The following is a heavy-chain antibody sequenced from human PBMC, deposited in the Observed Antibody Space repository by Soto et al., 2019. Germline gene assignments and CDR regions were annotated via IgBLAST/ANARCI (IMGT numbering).Heavy chain of an antibody. Sequence: TSQTLSHTSTVAGGSISNYYWSWIRQPPGKGLEWIGYIYYSGSTNYNPSLKSRVTISVDTSKNQFSLKLSSVTAADTAVYYCARRWIFGVVIQGYYMDVWGKGTTVTVSS. D-gene: IGHD3-3*01. J-gene: IGHJ6*03. CDR1: GGSISNYY. CDR2: IYYSGST. CDR3: ARRWIFGVVIQGYYMDV. V-gene: IGHV4-59*01.